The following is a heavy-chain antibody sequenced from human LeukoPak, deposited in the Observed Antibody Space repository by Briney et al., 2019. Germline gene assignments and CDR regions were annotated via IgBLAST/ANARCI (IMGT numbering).Heavy chain of an antibody. CDR2: ISHDGSSK. CDR3: ARGSYYYDSSGFYLHDS. D-gene: IGHD3-22*01. J-gene: IGHJ4*02. CDR1: GFTFSSYG. Sequence: GGSLRLSCAASGFTFSSYGMHWVRQAPGKGLEWVAVISHDGSSKFYADSVKGRFTISRDSSKNILYLQMDILRVEDTAIYYCARGSYYYDSSGFYLHDSWGQGALVTVSS. V-gene: IGHV3-30*03.